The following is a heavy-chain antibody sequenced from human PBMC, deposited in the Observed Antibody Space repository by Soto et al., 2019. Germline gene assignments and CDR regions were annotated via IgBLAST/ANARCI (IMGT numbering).Heavy chain of an antibody. CDR2: INAGNGNT. J-gene: IGHJ6*02. CDR1: GYTFTSYA. D-gene: IGHD3-10*01. CDR3: ARVTMVRGVITLFRTGVGGMDV. Sequence: ASVKVSCKASGYTFTSYAMHWVRQAPGQRLEWMGWINAGNGNTKYSQKFQGRVTITRDTSASTAYMELSSLRSEDTAVYYCARVTMVRGVITLFRTGVGGMDVWG. V-gene: IGHV1-3*01.